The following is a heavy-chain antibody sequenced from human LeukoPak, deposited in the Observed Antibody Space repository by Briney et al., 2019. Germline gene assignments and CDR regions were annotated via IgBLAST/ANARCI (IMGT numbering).Heavy chain of an antibody. CDR2: ISSSGSTI. CDR3: ASSGYGSHYYYYMDV. J-gene: IGHJ6*03. CDR1: GFTFSDYY. V-gene: IGHV3-11*01. D-gene: IGHD3-10*01. Sequence: GGSLRLSCAASGFTFSDYYMSWIRQAPGKGVEWVSYISSSGSTIYYADSVKGRFTISRDNAKNSLYLQMNSLRAEDTAVYYCASSGYGSHYYYYMDVWGKGTTVTASS.